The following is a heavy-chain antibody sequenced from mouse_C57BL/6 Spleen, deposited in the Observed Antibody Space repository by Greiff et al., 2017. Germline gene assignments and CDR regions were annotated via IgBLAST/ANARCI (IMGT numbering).Heavy chain of an antibody. Sequence: EVMLVESGGGLVKPGGSLKLSCAASGFTFSDYGMHWVRQAPEKGLEWVAYISSGSSTIYYADTVKGRFSISRDNAKNTLVLQMTSLRSEDTAMYYCARMITIDYWGQGTTLTVSS. D-gene: IGHD2-4*01. CDR2: ISSGSSTI. J-gene: IGHJ2*01. CDR1: GFTFSDYG. CDR3: ARMITIDY. V-gene: IGHV5-17*01.